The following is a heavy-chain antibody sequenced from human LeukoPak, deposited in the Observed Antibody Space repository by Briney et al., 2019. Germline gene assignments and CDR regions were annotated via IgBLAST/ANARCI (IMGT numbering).Heavy chain of an antibody. Sequence: GGSLRLSCSASGCTFSSYAMHWVRQAPGKGLEYVSAISSNGGSTYYADSVKGRFTISRDNSRNTLYLQMSSLRAEDTAVYYCVKVTDQLLLDYWGQGTLVTVSS. CDR1: GCTFSSYA. V-gene: IGHV3-64D*06. CDR2: ISSNGGST. J-gene: IGHJ4*02. CDR3: VKVTDQLLLDY. D-gene: IGHD2-2*01.